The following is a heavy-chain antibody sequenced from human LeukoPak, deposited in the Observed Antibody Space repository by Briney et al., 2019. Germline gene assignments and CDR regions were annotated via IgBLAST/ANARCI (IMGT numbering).Heavy chain of an antibody. CDR3: ARGVAGTGLGGAFDY. Sequence: PSETLSLTCTVSGGSISSYYWSWIRQPPGKGLEWIGYIYYSGSTTYNPSLKSRVSISVDTSKNQFSLKLSSVTAADTAVYYCARGVAGTGLGGAFDYWGQGTLVTVSS. CDR1: GGSISSYY. J-gene: IGHJ4*02. CDR2: IYYSGST. V-gene: IGHV4-59*01. D-gene: IGHD1-1*01.